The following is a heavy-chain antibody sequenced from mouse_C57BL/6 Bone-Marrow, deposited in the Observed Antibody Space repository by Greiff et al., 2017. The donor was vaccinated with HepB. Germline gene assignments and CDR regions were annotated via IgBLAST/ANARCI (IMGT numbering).Heavy chain of an antibody. CDR2: IDPETGGT. CDR3: TRSLDYWYFDV. V-gene: IGHV1-15*01. J-gene: IGHJ1*03. CDR1: GYTFTDYE. Sequence: QVQLQQSGAELVRPGASVTLSCKASGYTFTDYEMHWVKQTPVHGLEWIGAIDPETGGTAYNQKFKGKAILTADKSSSTAYMELRSLTSEDSAVYYGTRSLDYWYFDVWGTGTTVTVSS.